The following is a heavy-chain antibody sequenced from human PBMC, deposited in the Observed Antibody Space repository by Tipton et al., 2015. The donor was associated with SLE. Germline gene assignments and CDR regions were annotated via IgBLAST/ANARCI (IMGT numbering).Heavy chain of an antibody. CDR1: GGSINSGDFY. D-gene: IGHD6-6*01. Sequence: TLSLTCTVSGGSINSGDFYWSWIRQSPGKGLEWIGYIYHSGTTYYNPSLQSRATISVDTSENQFSLKLSSVTAADAAVYYCARGSGSSSAHYYYYYMDVWGKGTTVTVSS. CDR2: IYHSGTT. J-gene: IGHJ6*03. CDR3: ARGSGSSSAHYYYYYMDV. V-gene: IGHV4-30-4*01.